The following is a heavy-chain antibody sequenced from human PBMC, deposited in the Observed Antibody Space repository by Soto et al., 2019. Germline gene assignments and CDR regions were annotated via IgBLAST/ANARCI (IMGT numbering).Heavy chain of an antibody. CDR3: ARVWGALAPIAGWFGP. Sequence: QVQLQESGPGLVKPSGTLSLTCAVSNGSITSGNWWSWVRQPPGKGLEWIGDIYQTGSMNYNPSLRSRVIISVDKSKNNLSLSLSSVTAADTAVYFCARVWGALAPIAGWFGPWGRGILVTVSS. CDR1: NGSITSGNW. J-gene: IGHJ5*02. CDR2: IYQTGSM. D-gene: IGHD3-16*01. V-gene: IGHV4-4*02.